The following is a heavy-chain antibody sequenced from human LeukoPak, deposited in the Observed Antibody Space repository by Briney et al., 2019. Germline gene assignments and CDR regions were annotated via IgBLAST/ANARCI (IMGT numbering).Heavy chain of an antibody. Sequence: GGSLRLSCAASGFTFSSYAMSWVRQAPGKGLEWVSAISGSGGSTYYADSVKGRFTISRDNSKNTLYLQMNSLRAEDTAVYYCAKVGVTSIVVVRQPADDFDYWGQGTLVTVSS. CDR2: ISGSGGST. J-gene: IGHJ4*02. V-gene: IGHV3-23*01. CDR1: GFTFSSYA. D-gene: IGHD3-22*01. CDR3: AKVGVTSIVVVRQPADDFDY.